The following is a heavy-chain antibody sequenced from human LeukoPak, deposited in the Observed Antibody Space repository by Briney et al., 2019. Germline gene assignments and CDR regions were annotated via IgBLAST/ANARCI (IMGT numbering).Heavy chain of an antibody. V-gene: IGHV4-34*01. CDR2: ITHTGST. CDR1: GGSFSGYY. Sequence: PSGTLSLTCAVYGGSFSGYYWTWLRQPPGKALEWIGEITHTGSTNYNPSLKSRVTISVDTSKNQFSLNLNSVTAADTAVYYCATYWSTGTSDSWGQGTLVTVSS. CDR3: ATYWSTGTSDS. J-gene: IGHJ4*02. D-gene: IGHD1-7*01.